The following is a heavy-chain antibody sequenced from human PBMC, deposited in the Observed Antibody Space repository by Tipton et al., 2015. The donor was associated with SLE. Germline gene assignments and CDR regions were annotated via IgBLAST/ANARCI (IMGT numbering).Heavy chain of an antibody. J-gene: IGHJ4*02. D-gene: IGHD3-22*01. V-gene: IGHV4-34*01. Sequence: TLSLTCAVYGGSFSGYYWSWIRQPPGKGLEWIGEINHSGSTNYNPSLKSRVTISVDTSKNQFSLKLSSVTAADTAVYYCARAPRYYYDSSYFDYWGQGTLVTVSS. CDR2: INHSGST. CDR3: ARAPRYYYDSSYFDY. CDR1: GGSFSGYY.